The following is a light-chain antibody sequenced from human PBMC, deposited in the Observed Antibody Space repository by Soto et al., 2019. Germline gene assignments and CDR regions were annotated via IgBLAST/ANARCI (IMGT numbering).Light chain of an antibody. V-gene: IGLV2-14*01. CDR3: SSYTSRSTLFV. J-gene: IGLJ1*01. Sequence: QSALTQPASVSGSPGQSITISCTGTSSDIGGYHYVSWYQHHPGKAPKLIISEVFNRPSGVSNRFSGSKSGNTASLTISGLQAEDEADYYCSSYTSRSTLFVFGTGTKLTVL. CDR2: EVF. CDR1: SSDIGGYHY.